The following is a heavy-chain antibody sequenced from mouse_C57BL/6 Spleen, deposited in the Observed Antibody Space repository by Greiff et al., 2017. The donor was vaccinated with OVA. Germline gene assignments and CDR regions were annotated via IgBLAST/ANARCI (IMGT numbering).Heavy chain of an antibody. J-gene: IGHJ3*01. Sequence: EVQLVESGGGLVQPGGSLSLSCAASGFTFTDYYMSWVRQPPGKALEWLGFIRNKANGYTTAYRASVKGRFTISRGNTQSILHLQMNAQRAEDSAAYYCASLYGSSRFAYWGQGTLVTVSA. D-gene: IGHD1-1*01. CDR1: GFTFTDYY. CDR2: IRNKANGYTT. CDR3: ASLYGSSRFAY. V-gene: IGHV7-3*01.